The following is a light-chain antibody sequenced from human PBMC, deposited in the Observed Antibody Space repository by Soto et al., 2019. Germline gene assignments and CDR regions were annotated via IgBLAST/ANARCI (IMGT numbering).Light chain of an antibody. CDR3: QQRSNWPRRA. Sequence: EIGVTQSPATLSVSPLDIVTLSCRASQTVSSNFAWYQQKPGQAPRLLIYDASNRATGIPARFSGSGSGTDFTLTISSLEPEDFAVYYCQQRSNWPRRAFGPGTKVDI. J-gene: IGKJ3*01. CDR2: DAS. V-gene: IGKV3-11*01. CDR1: QTVSSN.